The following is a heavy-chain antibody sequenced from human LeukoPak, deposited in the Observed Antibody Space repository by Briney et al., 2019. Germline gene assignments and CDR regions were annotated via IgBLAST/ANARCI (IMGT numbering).Heavy chain of an antibody. D-gene: IGHD6-13*01. CDR2: IWYDGSSR. Sequence: GGSLRLSCAASGFTFSSYGMHWVRQAPGKGLEGVAVIWYDGSSRYYADSVKGRFTISRDNSKNMFYLQMNSLRAEDTAVYYCAKDRLAFGGQQLVDYWGQGTLVTVSS. CDR1: GFTFSSYG. J-gene: IGHJ4*02. CDR3: AKDRLAFGGQQLVDY. V-gene: IGHV3-33*03.